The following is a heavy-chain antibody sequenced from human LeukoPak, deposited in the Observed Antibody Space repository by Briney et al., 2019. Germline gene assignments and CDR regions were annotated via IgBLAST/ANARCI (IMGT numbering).Heavy chain of an antibody. CDR3: ARVLLGATTINYYYYYMDV. CDR2: ITSSSSYI. V-gene: IGHV3-21*01. Sequence: GGSLRLSCTASGFTFSSYTINWVRQAPGKGLEWVSSITSSSSYINYADSAKGRFTISRDNAKNSLYLQMNSLRAEDTAVYYCARVLLGATTINYYYYYMDVWGKGTTVTVSS. CDR1: GFTFSSYT. J-gene: IGHJ6*03. D-gene: IGHD1-26*01.